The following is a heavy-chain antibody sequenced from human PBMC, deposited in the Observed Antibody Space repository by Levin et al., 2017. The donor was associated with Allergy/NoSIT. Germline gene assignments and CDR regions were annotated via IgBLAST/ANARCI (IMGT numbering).Heavy chain of an antibody. Sequence: PGGSLRLSCAASGFTFSSYAMSWVRQAPGKGLEWVSAISGSGGSTYYADSVKGRFTISRDNSKNTLYLQMNSLRAEDTAVYYCATPIVVVVAAASPASDYWGQGTLVTVSS. CDR2: ISGSGGST. V-gene: IGHV3-23*01. CDR3: ATPIVVVVAAASPASDY. J-gene: IGHJ4*02. D-gene: IGHD2-15*01. CDR1: GFTFSSYA.